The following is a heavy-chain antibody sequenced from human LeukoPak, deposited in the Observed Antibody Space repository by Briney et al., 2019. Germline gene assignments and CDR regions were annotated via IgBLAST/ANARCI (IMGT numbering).Heavy chain of an antibody. CDR3: ARSIPLWIQLWSQGYFDY. D-gene: IGHD5-18*01. Sequence: SETLSLTCTVSGGSISSSSYYWGWIRQPPGKGLEWIGSIYYSGSTYYNPSLKSRVTISVDTSKNQFSLKLSSVTVADTAVYYCARSIPLWIQLWSQGYFDYWGQGTLVTVSS. CDR2: IYYSGST. V-gene: IGHV4-39*01. J-gene: IGHJ4*02. CDR1: GGSISSSSYY.